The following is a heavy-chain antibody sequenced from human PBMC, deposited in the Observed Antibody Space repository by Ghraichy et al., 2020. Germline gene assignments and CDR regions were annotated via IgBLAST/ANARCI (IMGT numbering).Heavy chain of an antibody. CDR2: ISYDGSNK. V-gene: IGHV3-30-3*01. CDR1: GFTFSSYA. J-gene: IGHJ4*02. Sequence: GESLNISCAATGFTFSSYAMHWIRQAPGKGLEWVAVISYDGSNKYYADSVKGRFTISRDNSKNTLYLQMNSLRAEDTAVYYCASGSPWYSSSWVGDYWGQGTLVTVSS. CDR3: ASGSPWYSSSWVGDY. D-gene: IGHD6-13*01.